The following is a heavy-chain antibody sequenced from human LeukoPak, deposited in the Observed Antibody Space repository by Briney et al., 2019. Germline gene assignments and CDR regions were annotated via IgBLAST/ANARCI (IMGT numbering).Heavy chain of an antibody. CDR3: ARVRDEDAFDI. Sequence: GGSLRLSCAAPGFTFSSYSMNWVRQAPGKGLEWVSYITSSSYTLYYADSVKGRFTISRDNAKNSLYLQMNSLRAEDTGVYYCARVRDEDAFDIWGQGTMVTVSS. V-gene: IGHV3-48*01. CDR2: ITSSSYTL. CDR1: GFTFSSYS. J-gene: IGHJ3*02. D-gene: IGHD3-10*01.